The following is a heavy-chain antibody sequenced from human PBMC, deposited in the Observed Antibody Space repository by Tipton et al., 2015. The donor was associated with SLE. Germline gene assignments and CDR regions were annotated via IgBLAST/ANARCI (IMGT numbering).Heavy chain of an antibody. CDR1: QDTFTYSY. J-gene: IGHJ4*02. V-gene: IGHV1-46*01. D-gene: IGHD5-24*01. CDR3: ARDPDGYNLGYYFDS. CDR2: INPSSGSS. Sequence: QLVQSGAEVKRPGASVKVSCKASQDTFTYSYIHWVRQAPGQGLEWMGIINPSSGSSSYAQKFQGRVTMTRDTSTNTLYMELSSLQSDDTALYYCARDPDGYNLGYYFDSWRQGTLVTGSS.